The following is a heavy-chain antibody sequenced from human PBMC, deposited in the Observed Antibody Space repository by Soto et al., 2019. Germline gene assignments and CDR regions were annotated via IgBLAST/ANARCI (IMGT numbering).Heavy chain of an antibody. D-gene: IGHD3-10*01. V-gene: IGHV4-59*01. Sequence: QVQLQESGPGLVKPSETLSLTCTVSGGSISSYYWSWIRQPPGKGLEWIGYIYYSGSTNYNPSLKSRVTISVDTSKNQFSLTLRSVTAADTAVYYCARERGEGNYSGSGSYSTPLFDIWGQGTMVTVSS. CDR1: GGSISSYY. J-gene: IGHJ3*02. CDR3: ARERGEGNYSGSGSYSTPLFDI. CDR2: IYYSGST.